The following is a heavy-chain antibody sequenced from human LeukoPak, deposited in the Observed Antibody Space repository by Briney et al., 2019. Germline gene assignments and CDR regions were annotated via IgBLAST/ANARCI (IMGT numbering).Heavy chain of an antibody. J-gene: IGHJ4*02. CDR2: IKNKADGYTA. V-gene: IGHV3-72*01. D-gene: IGHD3-16*01. CDR3: VRDWLTSFDS. CDR1: GFTFSDPY. Sequence: GGSLRLSCVASGFTFSDPYMDWVRQAPGEGLEWIGRIKNKADGYTADYAASVRGRFTSSRDDSKNSLYVQMNSLKIEDTAVYYCVRDWLTSFDSWGQGTLVTVSS.